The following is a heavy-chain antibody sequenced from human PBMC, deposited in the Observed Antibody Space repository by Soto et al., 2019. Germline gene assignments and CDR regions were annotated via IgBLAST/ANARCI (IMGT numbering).Heavy chain of an antibody. Sequence: QVQMVQSGAEVKKPGASVKVSCKASGYNFNGYYMHWVRQAPGQGLEWMGWINPNNGGTGYAQKFQGWVTMTRDTSISTVFLELSRLTSDDAAVYYCARVADSNGLYYFDQWGQGTVVTVSS. J-gene: IGHJ4*02. D-gene: IGHD3-22*01. CDR2: INPNNGGT. CDR1: GYNFNGYY. V-gene: IGHV1-2*04. CDR3: ARVADSNGLYYFDQ.